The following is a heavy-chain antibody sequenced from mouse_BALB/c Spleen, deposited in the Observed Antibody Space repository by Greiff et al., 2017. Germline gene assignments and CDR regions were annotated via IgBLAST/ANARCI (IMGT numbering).Heavy chain of an antibody. CDR2: ISNGGGST. V-gene: IGHV5-12-2*01. CDR3: ARHDYDPSYYAMDY. Sequence: EVQLVESGGGLVQPGGSLKLSCAASGFTFSSYTMSWVRQTPEKRLEWVAYISNGGGSTYYPDTVKGRFTISRDNAKNTLYLQMSSLKSEDTAMYYCARHDYDPSYYAMDYWGQGTSVTVSS. CDR1: GFTFSSYT. D-gene: IGHD2-4*01. J-gene: IGHJ4*01.